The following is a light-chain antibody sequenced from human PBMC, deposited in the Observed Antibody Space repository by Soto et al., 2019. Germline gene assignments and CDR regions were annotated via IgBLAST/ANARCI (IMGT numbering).Light chain of an antibody. CDR1: QSVLYSSNNKNY. CDR2: WAS. CDR3: QQYYSTPWT. Sequence: DIVMTQSPDSLAVSLGERATINCKSSQSVLYSSNNKNYLTWYQQKPGHPPTLLIYWASTRESGVPDRFSGSGSGTDFTLTISSLQAEDVAVYYCQQYYSTPWTFGQGTKVEIK. J-gene: IGKJ1*01. V-gene: IGKV4-1*01.